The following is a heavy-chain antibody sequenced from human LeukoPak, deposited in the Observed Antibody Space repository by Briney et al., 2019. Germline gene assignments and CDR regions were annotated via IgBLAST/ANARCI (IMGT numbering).Heavy chain of an antibody. J-gene: IGHJ5*02. CDR2: IYYSGST. V-gene: IGHV4-39*01. CDR1: GGSISSSSYY. CDR3: ARHALTTIFGVAPNWLDP. D-gene: IGHD3-3*01. Sequence: PSETLSLTCTVSGGSISSSSYYWGWIRQPPGKGLEWIGSIYYSGSTYYNPSLKSRVTISVDTSKNQFSLKLSSVTAADTAVYYCARHALTTIFGVAPNWLDPWGQGTLVTVSS.